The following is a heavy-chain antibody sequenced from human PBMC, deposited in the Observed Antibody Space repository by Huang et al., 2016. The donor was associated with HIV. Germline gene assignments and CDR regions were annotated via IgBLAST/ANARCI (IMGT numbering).Heavy chain of an antibody. J-gene: IGHJ4*02. CDR3: ARRFSSSSGYCDY. CDR1: GYSFSSYW. D-gene: IGHD6-6*01. V-gene: IGHV5-51*01. CDR2: IFPADSDT. Sequence: VQLVQSGAEVKKPGESLKIYCKGSGYSFSSYWIAWVRQMPGKGLEWMGDIFPADSDTTYSPSCEGQVTSSADKSIGTAYRQWSSLKASDTAMYYCARRFSSSSGYCDYWGQGSLVTVSS.